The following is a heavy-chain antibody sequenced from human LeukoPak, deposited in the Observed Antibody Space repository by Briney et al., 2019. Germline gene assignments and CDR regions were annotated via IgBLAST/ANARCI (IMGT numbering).Heavy chain of an antibody. CDR1: GFTFSTFA. Sequence: PGGSLRLSCVASGFTFSTFAMTWVRQAPGKGLEWVSTVSGNGGATFYADSVRGRFTISRDNSQSILYLEMNSLTIEDTGVYYCARDPVDRPPDYFDYWGQGTLVTVSS. CDR2: VSGNGGAT. D-gene: IGHD2-15*01. CDR3: ARDPVDRPPDYFDY. V-gene: IGHV3-23*01. J-gene: IGHJ4*02.